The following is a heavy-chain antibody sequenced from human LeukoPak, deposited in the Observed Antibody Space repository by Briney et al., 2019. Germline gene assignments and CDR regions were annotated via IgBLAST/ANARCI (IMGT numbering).Heavy chain of an antibody. CDR3: AKAYYYDSSGYALDY. CDR2: IRYDERNK. Sequence: PGGSLRLSCEASGFTFSSYAMHWVRQAPGKGLEWVAFIRYDERNKYYSDSVKGRFTISRDNSKNTLYLQMNSLRAEDTAVYYCAKAYYYDSSGYALDYWGQGTLVTVSS. V-gene: IGHV3-30*02. CDR1: GFTFSSYA. J-gene: IGHJ4*02. D-gene: IGHD3-22*01.